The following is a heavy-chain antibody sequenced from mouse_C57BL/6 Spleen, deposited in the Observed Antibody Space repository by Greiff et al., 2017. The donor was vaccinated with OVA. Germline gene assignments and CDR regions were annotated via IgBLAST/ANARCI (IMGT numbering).Heavy chain of an antibody. CDR3: ARSGGNYDYAMDY. CDR1: GYTFTSYG. D-gene: IGHD2-1*01. V-gene: IGHV1-81*01. Sequence: VKLMESGAELARPGASVKLSCKASGYTFTSYGISWVKQRTGQGLEWIGEIYPRSGNTYYNEKFKGKATLTADKSSSTAYMELRSLTSEDSAVYFCARSGGNYDYAMDYWGQGTSVTVSS. J-gene: IGHJ4*01. CDR2: IYPRSGNT.